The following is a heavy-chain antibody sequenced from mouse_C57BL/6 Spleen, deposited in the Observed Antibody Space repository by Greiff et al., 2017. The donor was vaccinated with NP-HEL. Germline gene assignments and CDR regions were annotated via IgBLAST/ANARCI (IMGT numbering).Heavy chain of an antibody. J-gene: IGHJ4*01. CDR2: IWTGGGT. V-gene: IGHV2-9-1*01. CDR1: GFSLTSYA. D-gene: IGHD2-3*01. Sequence: VKLMESGPGLVAPSHCLSITCTVSGFSLTSYAISWVRQPPGKGLEWLGVIWTGGGTNYNSSLKSRLSISKVNSKGQVFLKMNRLQTDDTARYYWARERDPYDGYYDYAMDYWGQGTSVTVSS. CDR3: ARERDPYDGYYDYAMDY.